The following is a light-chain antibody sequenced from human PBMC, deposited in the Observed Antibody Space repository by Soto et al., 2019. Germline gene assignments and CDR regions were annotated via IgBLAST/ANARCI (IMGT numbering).Light chain of an antibody. J-gene: IGLJ1*01. CDR3: CSYAGDYTYV. Sequence: QSVLTQPASVSGSPGQSITVSCTGTSSDIGSYNYVSWYQHHPDKAPKLIIYDVTKRPSGVPDRFSGSKSGNTASLTISGLQAEDEADYYCCSYAGDYTYVLGTGTKVTVL. CDR1: SSDIGSYNY. V-gene: IGLV2-11*01. CDR2: DVT.